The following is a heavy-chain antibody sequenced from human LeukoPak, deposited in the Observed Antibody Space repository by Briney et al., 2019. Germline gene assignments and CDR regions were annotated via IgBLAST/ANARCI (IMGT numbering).Heavy chain of an antibody. CDR2: IWYDGSNK. Sequence: GGSLRLSCAASGFTFSSYGMHWVRQAPGKGLEWVAVIWYDGSNKYYADSVKGRFTISRDNSKNTLYLQMNSLRAEDTAVYYCARDQNLGYCSGGSCYYFDYWGQGTLVTVSS. CDR1: GFTFSSYG. CDR3: ARDQNLGYCSGGSCYYFDY. D-gene: IGHD2-15*01. V-gene: IGHV3-33*01. J-gene: IGHJ4*02.